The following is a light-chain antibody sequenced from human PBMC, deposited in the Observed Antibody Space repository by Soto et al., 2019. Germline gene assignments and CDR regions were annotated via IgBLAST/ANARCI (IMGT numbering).Light chain of an antibody. J-gene: IGLJ1*01. Sequence: QAVVTQPPSVSGAPGQRVTISCTGSSSNTGAGYDVHWYQQLPGTAPKLLIYGNSNRPSGVPDRFSGSKSGTSASLAITGLQAEDEADYYCQSYDSSVSGYVFGTGTKLTVL. V-gene: IGLV1-40*01. CDR3: QSYDSSVSGYV. CDR1: SSNTGAGYD. CDR2: GNS.